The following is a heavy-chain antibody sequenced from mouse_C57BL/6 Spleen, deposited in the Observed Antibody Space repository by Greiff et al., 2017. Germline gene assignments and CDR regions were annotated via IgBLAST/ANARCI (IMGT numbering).Heavy chain of an antibody. CDR2: IYPGDGDT. Sequence: QVQLQQSGPELVKPGASVKISCKASGYAFSSSWMNWVKQRPGKGLEWIGRIYPGDGDTNYNGKFKGKATLTAYKSSSTAYMQLSSLTSEDSAVYFCARNYGSYFDYWGPGTTLTVSS. D-gene: IGHD2-2*01. CDR1: GYAFSSSW. J-gene: IGHJ2*01. V-gene: IGHV1-82*01. CDR3: ARNYGSYFDY.